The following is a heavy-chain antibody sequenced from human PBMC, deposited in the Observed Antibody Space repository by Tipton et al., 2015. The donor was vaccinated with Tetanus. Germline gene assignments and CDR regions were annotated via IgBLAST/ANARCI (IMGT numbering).Heavy chain of an antibody. D-gene: IGHD1-14*01. J-gene: IGHJ2*01. V-gene: IGHV4-59*11. Sequence: TLSLTCTVSGGPISGHYWSWIRQTPGRGLEWIGYISYAGYTSYSPSLKNRVTMSVDTSKNQFSLKLKSVTAVDTAVYYCAREMNRFFDIWGRGTLVTVSS. CDR3: AREMNRFFDI. CDR1: GGPISGHY. CDR2: ISYAGYT.